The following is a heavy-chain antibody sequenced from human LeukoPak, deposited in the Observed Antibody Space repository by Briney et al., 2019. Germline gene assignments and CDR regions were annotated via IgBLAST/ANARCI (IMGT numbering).Heavy chain of an antibody. CDR3: ARENIDDAFDI. CDR1: GGSISSYY. V-gene: IGHV4-59*01. CDR2: IYYSGST. J-gene: IGHJ3*02. Sequence: ETLSLTCTVSGGSISSYYWSWIRQPPGKGLEWIGYIYYSGSTNYNPSLKSRVTISVDTSKNQFSLKLSSVTAADTAVYYCARENIDDAFDIWGQGTMVTVSP. D-gene: IGHD2/OR15-2a*01.